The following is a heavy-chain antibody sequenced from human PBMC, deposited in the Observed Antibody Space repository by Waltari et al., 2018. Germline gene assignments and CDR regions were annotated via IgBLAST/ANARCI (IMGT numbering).Heavy chain of an antibody. CDR2: MNPNSGNT. V-gene: IGHV1-8*01. D-gene: IGHD2-15*01. Sequence: QVQLVQSGADVKKPGASVKVSSKASGYTFTSHDINWVRQATGQGLEWMGWMNPNSGNTGYEQKFQGRVTMTRNTCISTAYMELSSLRSEDTAVYYRASGRTGGYWGQGSLVTVSS. CDR1: GYTFTSHD. J-gene: IGHJ4*02. CDR3: ASGRTGGY.